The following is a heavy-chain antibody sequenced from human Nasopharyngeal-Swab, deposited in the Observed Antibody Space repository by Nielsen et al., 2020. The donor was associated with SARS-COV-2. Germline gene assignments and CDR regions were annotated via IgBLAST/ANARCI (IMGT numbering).Heavy chain of an antibody. D-gene: IGHD2-2*01. Sequence: GGSLRLSCAASGFTFSSYAMHWVRQAPGKGLEWVAVISYDGSNKCYADSVKGRFTISRDNSKNTLYLQMNSLRAEDTAVYYCARDWDIVVVPYYYYGMDVWGQGTTVTVSS. J-gene: IGHJ6*02. CDR2: ISYDGSNK. CDR1: GFTFSSYA. V-gene: IGHV3-30-3*01. CDR3: ARDWDIVVVPYYYYGMDV.